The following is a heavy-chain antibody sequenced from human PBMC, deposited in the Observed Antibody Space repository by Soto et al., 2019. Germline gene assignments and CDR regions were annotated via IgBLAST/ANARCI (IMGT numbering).Heavy chain of an antibody. D-gene: IGHD2-21*01. CDR1: GASSSSYY. V-gene: IGHV4-59*01. J-gene: IGHJ5*02. CDR2: MNDFGRT. CDR3: ARSFFRDAVSCNWFDP. Sequence: QVQLQESGPGLVKSSETLSLTCTVSGASSSSYYWSWIRQPPGKGLEWIGYMNDFGRTIYNPSLKSRVTISLDTSKNQVSLMVTSVIAADTAVYYCARSFFRDAVSCNWFDPWGQGTLVTVSS.